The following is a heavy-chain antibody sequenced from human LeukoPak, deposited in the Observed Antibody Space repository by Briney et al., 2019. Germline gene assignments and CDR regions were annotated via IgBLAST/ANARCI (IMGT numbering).Heavy chain of an antibody. CDR2: ISYDGSNK. CDR3: AKQKSGPYYGMDV. J-gene: IGHJ6*02. Sequence: GGSLRLSCAASGFTFSSYAMHWVRQAPGEGLEWVAVISYDGSNKYYADSVKGRLTISRDISKNTLYLQMNSLRAEDTAVYYCAKQKSGPYYGMDVWGQGTTVTVSS. D-gene: IGHD3-10*01. V-gene: IGHV3-30-3*02. CDR1: GFTFSSYA.